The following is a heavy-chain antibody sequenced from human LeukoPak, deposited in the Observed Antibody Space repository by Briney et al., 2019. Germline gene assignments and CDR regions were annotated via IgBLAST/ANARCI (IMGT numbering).Heavy chain of an antibody. D-gene: IGHD6-19*01. CDR3: TKESNGWGGYFDF. Sequence: GGSLRLSCSASGFTFRNYAVSWVRQAPGKGLEWVSGIRSGGDSAFYADSVKGRFTISRDNSKDTMYLQIDSLTAEDTALYYCTKESNGWGGYFDFWGQGALVTVSS. J-gene: IGHJ4*02. CDR1: GFTFRNYA. V-gene: IGHV3-23*01. CDR2: IRSGGDSA.